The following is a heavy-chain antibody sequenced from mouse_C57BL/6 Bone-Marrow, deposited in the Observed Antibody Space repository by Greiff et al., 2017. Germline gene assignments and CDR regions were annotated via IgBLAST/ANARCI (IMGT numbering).Heavy chain of an antibody. J-gene: IGHJ2*01. CDR2: IDPENGDT. V-gene: IGHV14-4*01. Sequence: EVQLQQSGAELVRPGASVKLSCTASGFNIKDDYMHWVKQRPEQGLEWIGWIDPENGDTEYASKFQGKATITADTSSNTAYLQLSSLTSEDTAVYYCTTVPITTVVATVDYWGQGTTLTVSS. D-gene: IGHD1-1*01. CDR3: TTVPITTVVATVDY. CDR1: GFNIKDDY.